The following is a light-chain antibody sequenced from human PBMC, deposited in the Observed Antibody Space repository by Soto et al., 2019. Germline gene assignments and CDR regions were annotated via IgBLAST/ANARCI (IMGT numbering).Light chain of an antibody. V-gene: IGLV2-14*03. CDR1: FSDVGGYTY. CDR2: DVT. J-gene: IGLJ2*01. CDR3: SSYSGYRRLVA. Sequence: QSVLTQPASVSGSPGQSITISCIGSFSDVGGYTYVSWDQQHPGKAPKLIIFDVTHRPSGVSARFSGSKSGDTASLNISGLLPEDEAQYYCSSYSGYRRLVAFGGGTKLTV.